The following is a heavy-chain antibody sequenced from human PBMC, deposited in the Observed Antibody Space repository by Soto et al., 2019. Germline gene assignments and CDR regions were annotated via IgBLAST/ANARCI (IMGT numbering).Heavy chain of an antibody. J-gene: IGHJ6*02. D-gene: IGHD4-17*01. Sequence: QVQLVQSGAEVKKPGASVKVSCKASGYTFTSYDINWVRQATGQGLEWMGWMNPNSGNTGYAQKFQGRGTMTRNTSISTAYMELSSLRSEDTAVYYCARISYGDYAWYYYYYYGMDVWGQGTTVTVSS. CDR3: ARISYGDYAWYYYYYYGMDV. V-gene: IGHV1-8*01. CDR1: GYTFTSYD. CDR2: MNPNSGNT.